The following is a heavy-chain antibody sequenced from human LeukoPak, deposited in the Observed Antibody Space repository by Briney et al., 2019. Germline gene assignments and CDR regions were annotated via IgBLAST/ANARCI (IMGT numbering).Heavy chain of an antibody. CDR3: ARGRRGSAYGMDV. CDR1: GGSISSYY. J-gene: IGHJ6*02. CDR2: IYYSGST. D-gene: IGHD3-10*01. Sequence: SETLSLTCTVSGGSISSYYWSWIRQPPGKGLEWIGYIYYSGSTDYNPSLKSRVTISVDTSKNLSSLKLSSVTAADTAVYYCARGRRGSAYGMDVRGQGTTVTVSS. V-gene: IGHV4-59*12.